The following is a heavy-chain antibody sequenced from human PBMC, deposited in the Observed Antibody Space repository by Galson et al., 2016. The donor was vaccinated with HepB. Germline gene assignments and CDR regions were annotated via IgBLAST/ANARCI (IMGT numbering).Heavy chain of an antibody. CDR1: GASISNTAYY. V-gene: IGHV4-39*01. CDR3: ASPPAGHHVYYLDC. CDR2: INSGGST. Sequence: ETLSLTCTVSGASISNTAYYWNWIRQPPGKGLEWIGAINSGGSTYYTPSLNSRVSMSVDTSTNQFSLRLNSVTAADTAVYSCASPPAGHHVYYLDCWGQGTLVTVSS. J-gene: IGHJ4*02.